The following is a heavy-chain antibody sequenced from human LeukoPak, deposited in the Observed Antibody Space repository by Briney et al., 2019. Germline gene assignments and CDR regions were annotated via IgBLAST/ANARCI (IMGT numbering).Heavy chain of an antibody. V-gene: IGHV3-53*01. D-gene: IGHD3-10*01. CDR2: IYSGGST. Sequence: PGGSLRLSCAASGFTVSSNYMSWVRQAPGKGLEWVSVIYSGGSTYYVDSVKGRFTISRDNPKNTLYLQMNSLRAEDTAAYFCARDVTMVRGAQDYYGMDVWGQGTTVTVSS. J-gene: IGHJ6*02. CDR1: GFTVSSNY. CDR3: ARDVTMVRGAQDYYGMDV.